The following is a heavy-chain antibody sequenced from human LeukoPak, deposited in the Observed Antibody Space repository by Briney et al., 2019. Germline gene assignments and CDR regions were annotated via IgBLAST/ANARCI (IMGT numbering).Heavy chain of an antibody. CDR3: AHSGKSTPRSKVWSGYYRVKYFDY. CDR1: GFSLSTSGVG. Sequence: ESGPTLVNPTQTLTLTCTFSGFSLSTSGVGVGWIRQPPGKALEWLALIYWNDDKRYSPSLKSRLTITKDTSKNQVVLTMTNMDPVDTATYYCAHSGKSTPRSKVWSGYYRVKYFDYWGQGTLVTVSS. V-gene: IGHV2-5*01. CDR2: IYWNDDK. J-gene: IGHJ4*02. D-gene: IGHD3-3*01.